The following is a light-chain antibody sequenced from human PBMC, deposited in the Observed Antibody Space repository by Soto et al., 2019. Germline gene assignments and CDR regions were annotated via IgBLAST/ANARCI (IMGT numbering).Light chain of an antibody. Sequence: SVLTHPASVSGSPGQSITISCTGTSSGAGGYNYVSWYQQQSGKAPKLMIHEVSNRPSGVSNRFSGSKSGNTASLTISGLQAEDEADYYCSSYTSSRAYVFGIGTKVTVL. CDR1: SSGAGGYNY. V-gene: IGLV2-14*01. J-gene: IGLJ1*01. CDR3: SSYTSSRAYV. CDR2: EVS.